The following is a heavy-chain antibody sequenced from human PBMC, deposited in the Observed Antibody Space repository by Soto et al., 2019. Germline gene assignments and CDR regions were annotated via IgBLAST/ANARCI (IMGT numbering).Heavy chain of an antibody. CDR2: IDSGDGTT. V-gene: IGHV3-11*01. CDR1: GFDFGDYY. CDR3: VRPYYSSSWFPFDR. Sequence: PGGSLRLSCTGSGFDFGDYYMSWILQAPGKGLEWVSYIDSGDGTTYYTDSVKGRFTISRDNAKKTVYLQMSSLRVEDTALYYCVRPYYSSSWFPFDRWGQGTLVTVSS. D-gene: IGHD6-13*01. J-gene: IGHJ4*02.